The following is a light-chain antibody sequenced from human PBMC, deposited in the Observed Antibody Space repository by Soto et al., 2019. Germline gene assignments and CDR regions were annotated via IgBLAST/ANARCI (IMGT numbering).Light chain of an antibody. CDR2: TAS. CDR3: QQGKSFPLT. CDR1: QDINKW. Sequence: DIQMTQSPSSVSASVGDRVTITCRASQDINKWLAWYQQKPGLAPNLVIYTASRLHGGGPSRFSGSESGTDFTLTISRLQPEDVATYYCQQGKSFPLTFGGGTKVDIK. J-gene: IGKJ4*01. V-gene: IGKV1-12*01.